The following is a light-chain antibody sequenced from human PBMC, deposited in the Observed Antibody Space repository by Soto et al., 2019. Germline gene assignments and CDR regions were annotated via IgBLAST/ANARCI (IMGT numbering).Light chain of an antibody. CDR1: SSNVGSNP. Sequence: QSVLTQPPSASGTPGQRVTISCSGTSSNVGSNPVNWYQQLPGTAPKLLIYSNIQRPSGVPDRFSGSKSGTSASLAISGLQSEDEADYYCAAWDDSLNGPVFGGGTKLTVL. J-gene: IGLJ3*02. V-gene: IGLV1-44*01. CDR2: SNI. CDR3: AAWDDSLNGPV.